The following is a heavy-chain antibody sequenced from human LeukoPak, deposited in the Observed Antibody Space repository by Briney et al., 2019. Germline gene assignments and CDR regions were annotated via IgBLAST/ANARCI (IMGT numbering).Heavy chain of an antibody. CDR3: ARQPLNSGSYFDY. D-gene: IGHD1-26*01. Sequence: SETLSLTCTVSGGSISSSSYYWGWIRQPPGKGLEWIGSIYYSGSTYYNPSLKTRVTISVDTSKNQFSLKLSSVTAADTAVYYCARQPLNSGSYFDYWGQGTLVTVSS. CDR2: IYYSGST. CDR1: GGSISSSSYY. J-gene: IGHJ4*02. V-gene: IGHV4-39*01.